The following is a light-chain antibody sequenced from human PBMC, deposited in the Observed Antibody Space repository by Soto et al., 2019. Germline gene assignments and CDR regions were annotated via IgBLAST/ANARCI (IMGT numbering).Light chain of an antibody. Sequence: EIVMTQSPATLSVSPGERVTLSCRASQSVSSNLAWYQQKPGQAPRLLIYGASTRATGIPARFSGSGSGTEFTLTISSLQSEDFAVYYCQHYHNWPPWTFGRGTKVEL. CDR3: QHYHNWPPWT. CDR2: GAS. V-gene: IGKV3-15*01. CDR1: QSVSSN. J-gene: IGKJ1*01.